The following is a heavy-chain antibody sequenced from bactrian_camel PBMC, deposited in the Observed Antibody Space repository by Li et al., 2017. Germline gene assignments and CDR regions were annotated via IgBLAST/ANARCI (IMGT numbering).Heavy chain of an antibody. J-gene: IGHJ4*01. V-gene: IGHV3S53*01. CDR2: IDSDDST. Sequence: VQLVESGGGSVHSGGSLRLSCAASGDTSRIATRAWFRQATGKEREGVAVIDSDDSTTYVDSVKGRFTISQDNAKNTLYLQMNTLKPEDTAMYYCAATTPWYGYCSPQADFRFNHWGQGTQVTVS. CDR1: GDTSRIAT. CDR3: AATTPWYGYCSPQADFRFNH. D-gene: IGHD3*01.